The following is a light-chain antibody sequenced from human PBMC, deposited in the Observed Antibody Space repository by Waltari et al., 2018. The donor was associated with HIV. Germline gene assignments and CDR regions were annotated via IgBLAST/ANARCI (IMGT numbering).Light chain of an antibody. V-gene: IGLV1-47*01. Sequence: QSVLTQPPSASGTPGQRVSISCSGSSSNIGSNYVYWYQQLPGTAPKPLMYRNDERPSGVPERFSGSKSGTSASLAISGLRSEDEADYYCAAWDDSLSAWVFGGGTKLTVL. CDR1: SSNIGSNY. CDR3: AAWDDSLSAWV. J-gene: IGLJ3*02. CDR2: RND.